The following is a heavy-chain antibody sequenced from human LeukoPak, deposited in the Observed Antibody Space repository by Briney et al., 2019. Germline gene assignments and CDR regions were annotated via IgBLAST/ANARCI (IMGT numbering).Heavy chain of an antibody. CDR2: LKSKTDGGTT. CDR1: GFTFSNAW. V-gene: IGHV3-15*01. D-gene: IGHD3-22*01. Sequence: PGGSLRLSCAASGFTFSNAWMSWVRQAPGKGLEWVGCLKSKTDGGTTDYAAPVKGRFTISRDDSKNTLYLQMNSLKTEDTAVYYCTTRTKYYDSSAGYFDYWGQGTLVTVSA. CDR3: TTRTKYYDSSAGYFDY. J-gene: IGHJ4*02.